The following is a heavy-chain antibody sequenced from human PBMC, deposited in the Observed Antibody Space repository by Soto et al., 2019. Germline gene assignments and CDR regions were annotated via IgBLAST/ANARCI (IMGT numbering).Heavy chain of an antibody. Sequence: PSETLSLTCAFYGLSFSGYYWILIRQPPGKGLEWIGEINHSGSTNYNPSLKSRVTISVDTSKNQFSLELSRLRSDDTAVYYCARDRGFWSGYPGIYGMDVWGQGTTVTVSS. CDR1: GLSFSGYY. CDR2: INHSGST. V-gene: IGHV4-34*01. J-gene: IGHJ6*02. CDR3: ARDRGFWSGYPGIYGMDV. D-gene: IGHD3-3*01.